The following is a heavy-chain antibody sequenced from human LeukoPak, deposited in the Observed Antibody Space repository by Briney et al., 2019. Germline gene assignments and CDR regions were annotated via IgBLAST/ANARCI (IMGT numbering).Heavy chain of an antibody. CDR3: AREGESYPDLDY. V-gene: IGHV3-9*01. Sequence: PGRSLRLSCAASGFTFDDYAMHWVRQAPGKGLEWVSGISWYSGSIGYADSVKGRFTISRDNAKNSLYLQMNSLRAEDTAVYYCAREGESYPDLDYWGQGTLVTVSS. CDR1: GFTFDDYA. CDR2: ISWYSGSI. J-gene: IGHJ4*02. D-gene: IGHD3-10*01.